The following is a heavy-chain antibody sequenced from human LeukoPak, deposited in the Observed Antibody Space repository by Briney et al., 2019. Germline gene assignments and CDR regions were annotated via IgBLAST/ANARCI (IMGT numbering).Heavy chain of an antibody. Sequence: SETLSLTCTVSGGSISSYYWSWIRQPPGKGLEWIGYIYYSGNTYYNPSLKSRVTISLDTSKNQFSLKVNSVTAADTAVYYCARTKPLDPFDFWGQGTLVTVSS. J-gene: IGHJ3*01. V-gene: IGHV4-59*01. CDR1: GGSISSYY. CDR2: IYYSGNT. CDR3: ARTKPLDPFDF.